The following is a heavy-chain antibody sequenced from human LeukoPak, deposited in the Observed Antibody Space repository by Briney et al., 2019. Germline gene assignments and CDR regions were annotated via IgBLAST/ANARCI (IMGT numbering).Heavy chain of an antibody. CDR2: ISGSGGST. D-gene: IGHD6-19*01. J-gene: IGHJ4*02. V-gene: IGHV3-23*01. CDR1: GFTFSSYA. Sequence: GGSVRLSCEASGFTFSSYAMSWVPPAPGKGLEWVSAISGSGGSTYYADSVKGRFTISRDNSKNTLYLQMNSLRAEDTAVYYCAKEAGPLRTFDYWGQGTLVTVSS. CDR3: AKEAGPLRTFDY.